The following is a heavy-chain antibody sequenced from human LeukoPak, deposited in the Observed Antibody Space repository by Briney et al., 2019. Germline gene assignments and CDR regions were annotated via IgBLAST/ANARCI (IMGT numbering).Heavy chain of an antibody. D-gene: IGHD3-3*02. CDR2: IKSEGEGATT. CDR3: IAHFPYFYGFDV. J-gene: IGHJ6*04. CDR1: GFTIGTAW. Sequence: GGSLRLSCVSSGFTIGTAWMSWGREALGEGLERRGHIKSEGEGATTDYAAPAKGRFAISRDDSKNMIYLQMSSLKIDDTAIYYCIAHFPYFYGFDVWGKGTTVTVSS. V-gene: IGHV3-15*01.